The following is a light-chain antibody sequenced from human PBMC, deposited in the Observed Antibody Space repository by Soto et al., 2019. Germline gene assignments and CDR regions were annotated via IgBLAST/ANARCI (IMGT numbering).Light chain of an antibody. CDR1: RSDFGLYNY. V-gene: IGLV2-14*01. J-gene: IGLJ3*02. CDR2: EVS. CDR3: ASYTSSSTWM. Sequence: QSVLTQPASVSGSPGQSITISCTGSRSDFGLYNYVSWYQQHPDKAPKLVIHEVSHRPSGVSDRFSGSKSGNTASLTISGLQAEDEAYYYCASYTSSSTWMFGGGTKLTVL.